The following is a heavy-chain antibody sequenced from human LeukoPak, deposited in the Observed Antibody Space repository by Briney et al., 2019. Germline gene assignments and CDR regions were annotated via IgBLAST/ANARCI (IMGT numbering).Heavy chain of an antibody. D-gene: IGHD2-2*02. V-gene: IGHV3-23*01. CDR3: ASKGGYCSSTSCYRPYGMDV. Sequence: GGSLRLSCAASGFTFSSYAMSWVRQAPGKGLEWVSAISGSGGSTYYADPVKGRFTISRDNSKNTLYLQMNSLRAEDTAVYYCASKGGYCSSTSCYRPYGMDVWGQGTTVTVSS. J-gene: IGHJ6*02. CDR2: ISGSGGST. CDR1: GFTFSSYA.